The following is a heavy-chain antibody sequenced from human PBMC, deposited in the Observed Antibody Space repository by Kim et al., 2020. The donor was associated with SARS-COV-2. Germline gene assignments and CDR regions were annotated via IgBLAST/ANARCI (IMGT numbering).Heavy chain of an antibody. Sequence: SETLSLTCAVYGGSFSGYYWSWIRQPPGKGLEWIGEINHSGSTNYNPSLKSRVTISVDTSKNQFSLKLRSVTAADTAVYYCARGSVVRGVIISTSYYYHGMDVWGQGTTVTVSS. CDR1: GGSFSGYY. J-gene: IGHJ6*02. V-gene: IGHV4-34*01. D-gene: IGHD3-10*01. CDR3: ARGSVVRGVIISTSYYYHGMDV. CDR2: INHSGST.